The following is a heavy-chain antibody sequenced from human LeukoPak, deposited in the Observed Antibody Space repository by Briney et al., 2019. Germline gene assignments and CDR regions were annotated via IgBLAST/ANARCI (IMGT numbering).Heavy chain of an antibody. Sequence: ASVKVSCKASGYTFTSYYMHWVRQAPGQGLERMGIINPSGGSTSYAQKFQGRVTMTRDMSTSTVYMELSSLRVEDTAIYYCATYRQVLLPFESWGQGTLVTVSS. V-gene: IGHV1-46*01. J-gene: IGHJ4*02. D-gene: IGHD2-8*02. CDR1: GYTFTSYY. CDR3: ATYRQVLLPFES. CDR2: INPSGGST.